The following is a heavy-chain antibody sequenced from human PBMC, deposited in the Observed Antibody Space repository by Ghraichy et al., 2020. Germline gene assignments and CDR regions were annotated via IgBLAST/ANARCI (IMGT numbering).Heavy chain of an antibody. CDR1: GFSFSSYW. V-gene: IGHV3-7*01. Sequence: GGSLRLSCAASGFSFSSYWMSWVRQAPGKGLEWVANIKQDGSEKYSVDSVKGRFTISRDNAKNSLYLQMNSLRAEDTAVYFCARDRGSSWYPEYFQHWGQGTLVTVSS. J-gene: IGHJ1*01. CDR3: ARDRGSSWYPEYFQH. D-gene: IGHD6-13*01. CDR2: IKQDGSEK.